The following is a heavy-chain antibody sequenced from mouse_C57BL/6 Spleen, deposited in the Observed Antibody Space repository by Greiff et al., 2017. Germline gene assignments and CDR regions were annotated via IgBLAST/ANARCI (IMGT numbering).Heavy chain of an antibody. CDR3: ASIYYYGSGYFDY. CDR1: GYTFTSYW. V-gene: IGHV1-69*01. D-gene: IGHD1-1*01. CDR2: IDPSDSYT. Sequence: VKLQQPGAELVMPGASVKLSCKASGYTFTSYWMHWVKQRPGQGLEWIGEIDPSDSYTNYNQKFKGKSTLTVDKSSSTAYMQLSSLTSEDSAVYYCASIYYYGSGYFDYWGQGTTLTVSS. J-gene: IGHJ2*01.